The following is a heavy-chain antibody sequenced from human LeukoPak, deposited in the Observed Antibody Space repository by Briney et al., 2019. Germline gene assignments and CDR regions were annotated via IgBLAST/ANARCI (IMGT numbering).Heavy chain of an antibody. CDR3: ARHFSSGSGWHFDAFDI. CDR2: ISNSGST. Sequence: PSETLSLTCTVSGDSITNYYWSWIRQPPGKGLEWIGYISNSGSTNYNPSLKSRVTISVDTSKNQFSLRLSSVTAADTAVYYCARHFSSGSGWHFDAFDIWGQGTMVTVSS. D-gene: IGHD6-19*01. V-gene: IGHV4-59*08. J-gene: IGHJ3*02. CDR1: GDSITNYY.